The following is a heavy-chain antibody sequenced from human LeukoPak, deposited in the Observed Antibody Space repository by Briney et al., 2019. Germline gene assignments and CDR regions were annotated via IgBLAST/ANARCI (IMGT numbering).Heavy chain of an antibody. CDR2: ISYDGSNK. CDR3: AKSFDSTEYFDY. V-gene: IGHV3-30*18. J-gene: IGHJ4*02. D-gene: IGHD3-22*01. Sequence: AGGSLRLSCAASGFTFSSYGMHWVRQAPGKGLEWVAVISYDGSNKYYADSVKGRFTISRDYSKNTLYLQMNSLRAEDTAVYYCAKSFDSTEYFDYWGQGTLVTVSS. CDR1: GFTFSSYG.